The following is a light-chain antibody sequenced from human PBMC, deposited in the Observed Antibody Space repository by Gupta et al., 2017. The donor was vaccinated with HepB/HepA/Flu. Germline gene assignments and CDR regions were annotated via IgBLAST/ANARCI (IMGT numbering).Light chain of an antibody. V-gene: IGLV2-14*03. CDR1: SSDVGGYDY. CDR3: TSYTSSSTVV. CDR2: VVS. J-gene: IGLJ3*02. Sequence: QSALTQPASVSGSPGQSITISCTGTSSDVGGYDYVSWYQQHPGKAPKLMIYVVSNRPSGVSNRFSGSKSGNTASLTISGLRTEDEAEYYCTSYTSSSTVVFGGGTKLTVL.